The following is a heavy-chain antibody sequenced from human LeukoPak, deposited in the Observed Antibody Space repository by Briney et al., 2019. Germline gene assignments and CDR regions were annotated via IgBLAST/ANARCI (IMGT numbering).Heavy chain of an antibody. D-gene: IGHD5-18*01. J-gene: IGHJ4*02. CDR3: VKSTGSGYSYGYFDY. CDR1: GFTFSSYA. V-gene: IGHV3-23*01. CDR2: ISGSGGST. Sequence: GGSLRLSCAASGFTFSSYAMSWVRQAPGKGLEWVSAISGSGGSTYYADSVKGRFTISRDNSKNTLYLQMNSLRAEDTALYYCVKSTGSGYSYGYFDYWGQGTLVTVSS.